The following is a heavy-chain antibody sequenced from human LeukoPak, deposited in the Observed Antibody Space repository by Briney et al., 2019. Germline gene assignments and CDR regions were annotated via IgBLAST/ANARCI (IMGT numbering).Heavy chain of an antibody. D-gene: IGHD5-18*01. Sequence: GGSLRLSCAASGFTVSSNYMSWVRQAPGKGLEWVSEIYSDGTTYYADSVKGRFTISRDNAKNSLYLQMNSLRAEDTAVYYCARAWTGYSYGDYWGQGTLVTVSS. CDR3: ARAWTGYSYGDY. CDR1: GFTVSSNY. CDR2: IYSDGTT. J-gene: IGHJ4*02. V-gene: IGHV3-53*01.